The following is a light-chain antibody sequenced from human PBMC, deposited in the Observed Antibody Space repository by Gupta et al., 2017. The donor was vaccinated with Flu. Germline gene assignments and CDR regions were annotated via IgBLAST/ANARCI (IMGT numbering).Light chain of an antibody. CDR2: RDS. CDR3: QVWDSSTHVV. J-gene: IGLJ2*01. CDR1: NIGSKN. Sequence: SYELTQPLSVSVALGQTARITCGGNNIGSKNVHWYQRKPGQAPVLVIYRDSNRPSGIPERFSGSNSGNTATLTIRRAQAGDEADYYCQVWDSSTHVVFGGGTKLTVL. V-gene: IGLV3-9*01.